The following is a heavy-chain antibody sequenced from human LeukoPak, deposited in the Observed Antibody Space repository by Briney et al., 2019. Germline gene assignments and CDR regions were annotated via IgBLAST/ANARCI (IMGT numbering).Heavy chain of an antibody. J-gene: IGHJ4*02. CDR3: AKGTFHDFWSGPSFDY. D-gene: IGHD3-3*01. Sequence: GGSLRLSCAASGFTFSSYEMNWVRQAPGKGLEWVSYISSSGSTIYYADSVKDRFTISRDNAKNSLYLQMNSLRAEDTAVYYCAKGTFHDFWSGPSFDYWGQGSLVTVSS. CDR1: GFTFSSYE. V-gene: IGHV3-48*03. CDR2: ISSSGSTI.